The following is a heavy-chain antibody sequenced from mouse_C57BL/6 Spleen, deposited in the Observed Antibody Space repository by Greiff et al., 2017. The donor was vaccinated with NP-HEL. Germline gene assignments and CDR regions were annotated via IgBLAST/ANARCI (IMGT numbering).Heavy chain of an antibody. V-gene: IGHV3-6*01. J-gene: IGHJ1*03. Sequence: EVQLVESGPGLVKPSQSLSLTCSVTGYSITSGYYWNWIRQFPGNKLEWMGYISYDGSNNYNPSLKNRISITRDTSKNQFFLKLNSVTTEDTATYYCARGENWYFDVWGTGTTVTVSS. CDR2: ISYDGSN. CDR1: GYSITSGYY. CDR3: ARGENWYFDV.